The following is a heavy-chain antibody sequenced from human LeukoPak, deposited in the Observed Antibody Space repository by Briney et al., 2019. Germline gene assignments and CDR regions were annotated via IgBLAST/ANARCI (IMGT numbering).Heavy chain of an antibody. CDR3: AKRITVSAGYYLDS. CDR2: VSGGGAYT. V-gene: IGHV3-23*01. J-gene: IGHJ4*02. D-gene: IGHD2-8*01. Sequence: GGSLTLSCVGSGFSFSSFAMSWVRQAPGKGLEWVSTVSGGGAYTYYAGSVKGRFTVSRDDSKSMHFLQMNSLRPEDTDLYFSAKRITVSAGYYLDSWGQGTLVTVSS. CDR1: GFSFSSFA.